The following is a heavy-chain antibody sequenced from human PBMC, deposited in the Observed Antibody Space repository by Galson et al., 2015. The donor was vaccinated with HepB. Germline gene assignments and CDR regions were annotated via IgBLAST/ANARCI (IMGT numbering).Heavy chain of an antibody. J-gene: IGHJ6*02. CDR3: ARTIAARYYYGMDV. CDR1: GYTFTGYY. D-gene: IGHD6-6*01. V-gene: IGHV1-2*04. Sequence: SVKASCKASGYTFTGYYMHWVRQAPGQGLEWVGWINPNSGGTNCAQKFQGWVTMTRDTSISTAYMELSRLRSDDTAVYYCARTIAARYYYGMDVWGQGTTVTVSS. CDR2: INPNSGGT.